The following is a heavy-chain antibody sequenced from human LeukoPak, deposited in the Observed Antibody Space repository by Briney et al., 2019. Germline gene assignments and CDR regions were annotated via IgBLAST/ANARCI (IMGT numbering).Heavy chain of an antibody. J-gene: IGHJ4*02. CDR3: SIVGATGY. CDR1: GFTFSSYA. V-gene: IGHV3-30*07. CDR2: ITYDGCNK. Sequence: GWALRVSCVASGFTFSSYALHGVRQAPGKGLEGVAVITYDGCNKYYAGSVKGRFTISRNNSKNPLYLQMNSLRGHGTAVFFFSIVGATGYYGQGRLVTDSS. D-gene: IGHD1-26*01.